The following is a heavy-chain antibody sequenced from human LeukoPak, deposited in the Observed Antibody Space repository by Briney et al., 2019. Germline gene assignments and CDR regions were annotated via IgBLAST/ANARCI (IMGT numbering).Heavy chain of an antibody. D-gene: IGHD5-24*01. Sequence: ASVKVSCKASGYILTAYYMHWVRQAPGQGLEWMGWINPSSGETNYGQNFQGRVTMTRGTSISTAYMEMSRVIYDDTAVYYCARQITKMGIYYMDVWGKGTTVTVSS. CDR3: ARQITKMGIYYMDV. J-gene: IGHJ6*03. V-gene: IGHV1-2*02. CDR1: GYILTAYY. CDR2: INPSSGET.